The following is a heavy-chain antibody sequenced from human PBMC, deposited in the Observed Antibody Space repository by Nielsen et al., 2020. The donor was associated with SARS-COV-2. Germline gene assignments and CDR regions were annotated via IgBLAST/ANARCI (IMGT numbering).Heavy chain of an antibody. D-gene: IGHD3-22*01. CDR1: GFTFSSYA. CDR2: ISYDGSNK. CDR3: ARTRLTMIVDVDY. V-gene: IGHV3-30*04. J-gene: IGHJ4*02. Sequence: GGSLRLSCAASGFTFSSYAMSWVRQAPGKGLEWVAVISYDGSNKYYADSVKGRFTISRDNSKNTLYLQMNSLRAEDTAVYYCARTRLTMIVDVDYWGQGTLVTVSS.